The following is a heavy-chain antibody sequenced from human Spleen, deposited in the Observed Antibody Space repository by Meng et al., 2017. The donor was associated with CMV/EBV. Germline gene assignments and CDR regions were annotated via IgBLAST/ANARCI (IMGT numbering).Heavy chain of an antibody. CDR2: INPNSGDT. Sequence: ASVKVSCKASGYTFSAYYIHWVRQAPGQGLEWVGWINPNSGDTDYAQKFQGNVTMTRDTSINTVHMELNRLRSDDTAVYYCGRGRITIFGVALDRVDVWGQGTTVTVSS. J-gene: IGHJ6*02. CDR1: GYTFSAYY. D-gene: IGHD3-3*01. CDR3: GRGRITIFGVALDRVDV. V-gene: IGHV1-2*02.